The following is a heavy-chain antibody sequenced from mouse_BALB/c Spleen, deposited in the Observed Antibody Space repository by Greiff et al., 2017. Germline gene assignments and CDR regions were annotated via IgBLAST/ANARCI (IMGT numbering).Heavy chain of an antibody. CDR2: IYPGNGDT. Sequence: LQQPGAELVKPGASVKMSCKASGYTFTSYNMHWVKQTPGQGLEWIGAIYPGNGDTSYNQKFKGKATLTADKSSSTAYMQLSSLTSEDSAVYYCARGYYGSMGYFDVWGAGTTVTVSS. V-gene: IGHV1-12*01. D-gene: IGHD1-1*01. J-gene: IGHJ1*01. CDR1: GYTFTSYN. CDR3: ARGYYGSMGYFDV.